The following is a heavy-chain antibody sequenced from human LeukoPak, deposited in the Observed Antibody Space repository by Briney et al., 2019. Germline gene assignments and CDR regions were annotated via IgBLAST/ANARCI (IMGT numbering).Heavy chain of an antibody. V-gene: IGHV7-4-1*02. J-gene: IGHJ5*02. CDR1: GYTFTSYA. CDR3: ARDLLPDYGDSSSNWFDP. CDR2: INTNTGNP. Sequence: ASVKVSCEASGYTFTSYAMNWVRQAPGQGLEWMGWINTNTGNPTYAQGFTGRFVFSLDTSVSTAYLQISSLKAEDTAVYYCARDLLPDYGDSSSNWFDPWGQGTLVTVSS. D-gene: IGHD4-17*01.